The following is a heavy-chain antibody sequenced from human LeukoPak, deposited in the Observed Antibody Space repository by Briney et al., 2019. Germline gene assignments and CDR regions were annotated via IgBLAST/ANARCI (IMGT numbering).Heavy chain of an antibody. Sequence: PGGSLRLSCAASGFIFSSYAMSWVRQAPGKGLEWVSAISGSGGSTYYADSVKGRFTISRDNSKNTLYLQMNSLRAEDTAVYYCAKDLCSGGSCLEAFDIWGQGTMVTVSS. D-gene: IGHD2-15*01. CDR2: ISGSGGST. CDR3: AKDLCSGGSCLEAFDI. CDR1: GFIFSSYA. V-gene: IGHV3-23*01. J-gene: IGHJ3*02.